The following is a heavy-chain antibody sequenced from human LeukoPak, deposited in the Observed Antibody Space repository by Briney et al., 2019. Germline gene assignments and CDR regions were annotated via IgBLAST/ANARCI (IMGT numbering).Heavy chain of an antibody. CDR1: GGSFSHSY. Sequence: PSETLSLTCAVYGGSFSHSYWNWVRQPPGKGLEWIGEINHSGISSYKPSLSSRVTMSQGTSKNHFSLKLASVTAADTAVYYCVRGPDHAKVGYWGQGTPVTVSS. CDR3: VRGPDHAKVGY. CDR2: INHSGIS. J-gene: IGHJ4*02. V-gene: IGHV4-34*01. D-gene: IGHD1-14*01.